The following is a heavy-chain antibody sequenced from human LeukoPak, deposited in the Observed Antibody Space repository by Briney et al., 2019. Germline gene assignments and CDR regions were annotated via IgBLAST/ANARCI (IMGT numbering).Heavy chain of an antibody. V-gene: IGHV3-30*18. J-gene: IGHJ5*02. CDR1: GFTFSSYG. CDR3: AKDREYDFWRGWIDP. D-gene: IGHD3-3*01. CDR2: ISYDGGNK. Sequence: GRSPRLSCAASGFTFSSYGMHWVRQAPGKGLEWVAVISYDGGNKYYADSVKGRFTISRDNSKNTLYLQMNSLRGEDTAVYYCAKDREYDFWRGWIDPWGQGTLVTVSS.